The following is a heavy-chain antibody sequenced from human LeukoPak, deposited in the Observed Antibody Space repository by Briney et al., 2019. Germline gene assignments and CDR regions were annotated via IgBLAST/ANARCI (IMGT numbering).Heavy chain of an antibody. D-gene: IGHD3-3*01. J-gene: IGHJ4*02. CDR2: ISSSSSTI. V-gene: IGHV3-48*01. CDR1: GFTFSSYS. CDR3: ARGYYDFWSFLDY. Sequence: GGSLRLSCAASGFTFSSYSMNWVRQAPGKGLEWVSYISSSSSTIYYADSVKGRFTISGDNVKNSLYLQMNSLRAEDTAVYYCARGYYDFWSFLDYWGQGTLVTVSS.